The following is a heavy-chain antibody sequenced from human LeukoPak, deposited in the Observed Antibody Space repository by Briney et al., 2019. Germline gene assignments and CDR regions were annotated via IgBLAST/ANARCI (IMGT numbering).Heavy chain of an antibody. J-gene: IGHJ5*02. CDR1: GGSISSSSYY. V-gene: IGHV4-39*07. CDR2: IYYSGST. D-gene: IGHD6-13*01. CDR3: ARDFRARIAAAGTGWFDP. Sequence: SETLSLTCTVSGGSISSSSYYWGWIRRPPGKGLEWIGSIYYSGSTYYNPSLKSRVTISVDTSKNQFSLKLSSATAADTAVYYSARDFRARIAAAGTGWFDPWGQGTLVTVSS.